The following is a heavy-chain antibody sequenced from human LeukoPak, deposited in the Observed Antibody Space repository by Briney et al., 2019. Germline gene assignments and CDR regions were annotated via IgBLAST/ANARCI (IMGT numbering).Heavy chain of an antibody. J-gene: IGHJ6*02. CDR2: IYYSGST. D-gene: IGHD6-6*01. CDR1: GGSISSYY. V-gene: IGHV4-59*08. CDR3: ARSSIAARHCGMDV. Sequence: KPSETLSLTCTVSGGSISSYYWSWIRQPPGKGLEWIGYIYYSGSTNYNPSLKSRVTISVDTSKNQFSLKLSSVTAADTAVYYCARSSIAARHCGMDVWGQGTTVTVSS.